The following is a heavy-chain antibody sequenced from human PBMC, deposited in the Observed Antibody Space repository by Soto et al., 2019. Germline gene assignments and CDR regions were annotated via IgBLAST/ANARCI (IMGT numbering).Heavy chain of an antibody. J-gene: IGHJ5*02. Sequence: SSETLSLTCTVSGDAIYIGGYYWTWIRQHPGKGLEWIGYIYHTGKTYCNPSLESRVTMSVDTSKNQFSLKLASVTAADTAVYYCAREGSSTATWIDPWGQGTLVTVYS. V-gene: IGHV4-31*03. CDR3: AREGSSTATWIDP. D-gene: IGHD2-2*01. CDR1: GDAIYIGGYY. CDR2: IYHTGKT.